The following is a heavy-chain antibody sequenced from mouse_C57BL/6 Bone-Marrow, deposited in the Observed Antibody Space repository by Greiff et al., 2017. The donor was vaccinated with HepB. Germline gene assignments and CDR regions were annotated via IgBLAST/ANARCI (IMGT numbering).Heavy chain of an antibody. CDR3: ARQGDYYGSRAYWYFDV. V-gene: IGHV2-6-1*01. CDR1: GFSLTSYG. D-gene: IGHD1-1*01. CDR2: IWSDGST. Sequence: VQLKESGPGLVAPSQSLSITCTVSGFSLTSYGVHWVRQPPGKGLEWLVVIWSDGSTTYNSALKSRLSISKDNSKSQVFLKMNSLQTDDTAMYYCARQGDYYGSRAYWYFDVWGTGTTVTVSS. J-gene: IGHJ1*03.